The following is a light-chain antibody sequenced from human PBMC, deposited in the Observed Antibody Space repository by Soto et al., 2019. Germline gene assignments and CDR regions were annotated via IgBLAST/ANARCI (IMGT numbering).Light chain of an antibody. CDR3: QQDYNSLT. V-gene: IGKV3-20*01. CDR2: GAS. Sequence: ENVLTQSPGTLSLSPGERATLSCRASQSLSSSYLAWYQQKPGQAPRLLIYGASNRATGIPDRFSGSGSGTDFTLTISSLQPEDFAVYYCQQDYNSLTCGGGTKGDIK. J-gene: IGKJ4*01. CDR1: QSLSSSY.